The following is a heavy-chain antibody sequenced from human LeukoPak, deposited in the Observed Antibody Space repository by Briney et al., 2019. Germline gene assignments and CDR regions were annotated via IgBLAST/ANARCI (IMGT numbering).Heavy chain of an antibody. V-gene: IGHV3-23*01. J-gene: IGHJ1*01. D-gene: IGHD2-2*02. CDR3: AKDGHGYQLLYRYFQH. Sequence: PGGSLRLSCAASGFTFSSYAMSWVRQAPGKGLEWVSAISGSGGSTYYADSVKGRFTISRDNSKNTLYLQMNSLRAEDTAVYYCAKDGHGYQLLYRYFQHWGQGTLVTVSS. CDR1: GFTFSSYA. CDR2: ISGSGGST.